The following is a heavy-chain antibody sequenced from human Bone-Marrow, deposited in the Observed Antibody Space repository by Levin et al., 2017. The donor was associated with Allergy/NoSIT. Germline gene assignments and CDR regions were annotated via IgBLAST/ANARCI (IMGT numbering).Heavy chain of an antibody. D-gene: IGHD2-21*02. V-gene: IGHV3-72*01. CDR1: GFTFSDHA. Sequence: GGSLRLSCAASGFTFSDHAMNWVRQAPGKGLEWVGRAGNKDNSYTTEYAASVKGRFTISRDDSRNSFFLQMNSLKSEDTAVYYCAREELAYCGTDCYSSDTFDIWGQGTLVTVSS. CDR2: AGNKDNSYTT. J-gene: IGHJ3*02. CDR3: AREELAYCGTDCYSSDTFDI.